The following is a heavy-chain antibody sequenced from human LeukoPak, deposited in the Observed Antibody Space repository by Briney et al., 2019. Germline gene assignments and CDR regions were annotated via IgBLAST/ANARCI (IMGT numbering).Heavy chain of an antibody. CDR1: GFTFGDYA. Sequence: GGSLRLSCTTSGFTFGDYAMSWVRQAPGKGLEWVGFIRSKGYDGTADYAASVKGRFTISRDDSKSIAYLQMNSLKTEDTAVYYCTRDHHDILTGYYKYPDYWGQGTLVTVSS. CDR3: TRDHHDILTGYYKYPDY. V-gene: IGHV3-49*04. J-gene: IGHJ4*02. CDR2: IRSKGYDGTA. D-gene: IGHD3-9*01.